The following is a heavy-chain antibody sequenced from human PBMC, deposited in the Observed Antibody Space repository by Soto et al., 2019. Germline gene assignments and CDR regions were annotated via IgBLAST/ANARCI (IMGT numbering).Heavy chain of an antibody. CDR2: IYYSGST. V-gene: IGHV4-61*01. CDR1: VGSVSGGSCY. J-gene: IGHJ4*02. D-gene: IGHD4-17*01. CDR3: ARGVLTKVTTFYY. Sequence: PSETLSLTCTVSVGSVSGGSCYWSGIRQPPGKGLGWIGYIYYSGSTNYNPSLKRRGTISVDTSKNQFSLKLSSVTAADTAVYYCARGVLTKVTTFYYWGQGTLVTVSS.